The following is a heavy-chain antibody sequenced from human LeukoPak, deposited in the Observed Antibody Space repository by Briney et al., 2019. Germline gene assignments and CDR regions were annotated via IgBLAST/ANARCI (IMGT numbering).Heavy chain of an antibody. Sequence: ASVKVSCKASGYTFTGYYMHWVQQAPGQGLEWMGWINPNSGGTNYAQKFQGRVTMTRDTSISTAYMEPSRLRSDDTAVYYCARVRYEHYYYYYMDVWGKGTTVTVSS. CDR1: GYTFTGYY. D-gene: IGHD3-16*01. J-gene: IGHJ6*03. V-gene: IGHV1-2*02. CDR3: ARVRYEHYYYYYMDV. CDR2: INPNSGGT.